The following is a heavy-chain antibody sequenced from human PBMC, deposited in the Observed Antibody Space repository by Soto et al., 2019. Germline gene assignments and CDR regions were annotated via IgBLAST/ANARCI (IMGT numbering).Heavy chain of an antibody. Sequence: SETLSLTCTVSGGSISSYYWSWIRQPPGKGLEWIGYIYYSGSTNYNPSIKSRVNISEDTSKNQFSLKLNPFTAADTAVYFCARHNYGSGSTYFDYWGQGTLVTVSS. CDR2: IYYSGST. D-gene: IGHD3-10*01. V-gene: IGHV4-59*08. J-gene: IGHJ4*02. CDR1: GGSISSYY. CDR3: ARHNYGSGSTYFDY.